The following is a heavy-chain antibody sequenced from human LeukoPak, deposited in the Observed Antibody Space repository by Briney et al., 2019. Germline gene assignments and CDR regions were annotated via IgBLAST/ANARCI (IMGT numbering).Heavy chain of an antibody. J-gene: IGHJ4*02. CDR2: ISGSGGST. CDR1: GFTFSNYA. V-gene: IGHV3-23*01. D-gene: IGHD3-22*01. CDR3: AKVPPYYYDSSGYYPLNFDY. Sequence: PGGSLRLSCAASGFTFSNYAMSWVRQAPGNGLEWVSAISGSGGSTYYADSVKGRFTISRDNSKNTLYLQMNSLRAEDTAVYYCAKVPPYYYDSSGYYPLNFDYWGQGTLVTVSS.